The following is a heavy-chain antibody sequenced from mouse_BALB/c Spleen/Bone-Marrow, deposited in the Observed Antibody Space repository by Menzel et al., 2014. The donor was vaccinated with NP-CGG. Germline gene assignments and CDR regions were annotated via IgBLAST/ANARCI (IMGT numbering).Heavy chain of an antibody. Sequence: QVHLKQSGPGLVQPSQRLSITCTVSGFSLTSSDVHWVRQSPRKVLEWLGVICRGGSTDYSAAFMSRLSITKDNSKSQVFFKLNSLQADDPAIYYCARYDRYYFDYWGQGTTLTVSS. V-gene: IGHV2-5*01. D-gene: IGHD2-14*01. CDR1: GFSLTSSD. CDR3: ARYDRYYFDY. J-gene: IGHJ2*01. CDR2: ICRGGST.